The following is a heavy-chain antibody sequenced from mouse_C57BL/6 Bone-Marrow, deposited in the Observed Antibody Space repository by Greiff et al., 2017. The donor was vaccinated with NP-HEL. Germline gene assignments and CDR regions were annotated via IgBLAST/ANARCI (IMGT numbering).Heavy chain of an antibody. J-gene: IGHJ1*03. D-gene: IGHD1-1*02. CDR1: GYTFTSYW. V-gene: IGHV1-59*01. Sequence: QVQLQQPGAELVRPGTSVKLSCKASGYTFTSYWMHWVKQRPGQGLEWIGVIDPSDSYTNYIQKFKGKATLPVDTSSSTAYMQLSSLTSEDSAVYYCARSYGLYWYFDVWGTGTTVTVSS. CDR3: ARSYGLYWYFDV. CDR2: IDPSDSYT.